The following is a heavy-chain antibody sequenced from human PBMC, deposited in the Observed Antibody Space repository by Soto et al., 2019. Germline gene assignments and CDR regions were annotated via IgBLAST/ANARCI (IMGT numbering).Heavy chain of an antibody. CDR2: ISSDGSST. D-gene: IGHD2-2*01. J-gene: IGHJ6*03. V-gene: IGHV3-74*01. CDR3: ALKHSTSWAYFYYYMDV. Sequence: EVQLVESGGGLVQPGGSLRLSCAASGFTFRSYWMHWVRQAPGKGLAWVARISSDGSSTSYADSVKGRFTISRDNAKNTLYLQMNSLRAEDTAVYNCALKHSTSWAYFYYYMDVWGKGTTVTVSS. CDR1: GFTFRSYW.